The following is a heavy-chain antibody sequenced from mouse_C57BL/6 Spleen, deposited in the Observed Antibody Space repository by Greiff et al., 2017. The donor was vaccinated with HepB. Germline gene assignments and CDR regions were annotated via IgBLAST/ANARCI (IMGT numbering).Heavy chain of an antibody. CDR3: ARELRLLYYAMDY. J-gene: IGHJ4*01. V-gene: IGHV1-81*01. CDR2: IYPRSGNT. Sequence: VKLVESGAELARPGASVKLSCKASGYTFTSYGISWVKQRTGQGLEWIGEIYPRSGNTYYNEKFKGKATLTADKSSSTAYMELRSLTSEDSAVYFCARELRLLYYAMDYWGQGTSVTVSS. CDR1: GYTFTSYG. D-gene: IGHD3-2*02.